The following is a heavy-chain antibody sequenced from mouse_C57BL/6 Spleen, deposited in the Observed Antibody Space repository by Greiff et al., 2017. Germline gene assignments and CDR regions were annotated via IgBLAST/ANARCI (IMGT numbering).Heavy chain of an antibody. CDR3: ARQEIYYYGSSYYFDY. V-gene: IGHV5-9*01. J-gene: IGHJ2*01. CDR2: ISGGGGNT. CDR1: GFTFSSYT. Sequence: EVMLVESGGGLVKPGGSLKLSCAASGFTFSSYTMSWVRQTPEKRLEWVATISGGGGNTYYPDSVKGRFTIARDNAKNTRYLQMSSLRSEDTALYYCARQEIYYYGSSYYFDYWGQGTTLTVAS. D-gene: IGHD1-1*01.